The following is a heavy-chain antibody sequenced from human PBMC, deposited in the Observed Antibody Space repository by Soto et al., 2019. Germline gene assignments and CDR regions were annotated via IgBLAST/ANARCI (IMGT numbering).Heavy chain of an antibody. D-gene: IGHD5-18*01. CDR3: AREGYSYGYDWFDP. V-gene: IGHV4-31*03. J-gene: IGHJ5*02. Sequence: SETLSLTCTVSGGSISSGGYYWSWIRQHPGRGLEWIGYIYYSGSTYYNPSLKSRVTISVDTSKNQFSLKLSSVTAADTAVYYCAREGYSYGYDWFDPWGQGTLVTVSS. CDR1: GGSISSGGYY. CDR2: IYYSGST.